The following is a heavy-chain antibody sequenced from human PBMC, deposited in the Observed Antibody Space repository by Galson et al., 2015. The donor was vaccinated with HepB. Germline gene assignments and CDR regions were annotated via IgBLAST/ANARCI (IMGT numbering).Heavy chain of an antibody. J-gene: IGHJ6*02. CDR1: GFPVSGYD. V-gene: IGHV3-13*01. CDR3: ARGYGTKQYYFGMDV. D-gene: IGHD2-15*01. Sequence: SLRLSCAASGFPVSGYDLHWVRQTTAKGLEWVSVIGSAGDAYYPGSVKGRFTISRENAKNSVYLQMNNLRAGDTAVYYCARGYGTKQYYFGMDVWGQGTTVTVSS. CDR2: IGSAGDA.